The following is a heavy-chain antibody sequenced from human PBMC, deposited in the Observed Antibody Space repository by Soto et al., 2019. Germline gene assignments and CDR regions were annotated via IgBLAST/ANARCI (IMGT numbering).Heavy chain of an antibody. J-gene: IGHJ4*02. V-gene: IGHV3-23*01. Sequence: GGSLRLSCAASGFTFSSYAMSWVRQAPGKGLEWVSAISGSGGSTYYADSVKGRFTISRDNSKNTLYLQMNSLRAEDTAVYYCWKSPGYSSGWYYFDYWGQGTLVTVSS. CDR1: GFTFSSYA. CDR3: WKSPGYSSGWYYFDY. D-gene: IGHD6-13*01. CDR2: ISGSGGST.